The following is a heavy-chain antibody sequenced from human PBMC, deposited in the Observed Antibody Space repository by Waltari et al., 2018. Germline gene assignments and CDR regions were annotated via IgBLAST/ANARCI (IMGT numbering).Heavy chain of an antibody. CDR3: ARAGYYRFDY. CDR1: GFTFSNSW. D-gene: IGHD3-22*01. Sequence: EVQLVESGGGLVQPGGSLRLSCEGSGFTFSNSWVHRVRQAPGKGLEWLSRINRDGSTTNYADSVKVRFTLARDNAKNTLYLEMNSLRAEDTAVYYCARAGYYRFDYWGQGTLVTVSS. V-gene: IGHV3-74*01. J-gene: IGHJ4*02. CDR2: INRDGSTT.